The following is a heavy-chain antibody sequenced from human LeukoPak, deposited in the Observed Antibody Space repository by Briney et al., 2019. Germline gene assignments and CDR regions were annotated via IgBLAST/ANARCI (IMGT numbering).Heavy chain of an antibody. CDR3: ARDRLLLWFVELLPGTDY. CDR2: ISAYNGNT. Sequence: GASVKVSCKASGYTFTSYGISWVRQAPGQGLEWMGWISAYNGNTNYAQKLQGRVTMTTDTSTSTAYMELRSLRSDDTAVYYCARDRLLLWFVELLPGTDYWGQGTLVTVSS. V-gene: IGHV1-18*01. D-gene: IGHD3-10*01. CDR1: GYTFTSYG. J-gene: IGHJ4*02.